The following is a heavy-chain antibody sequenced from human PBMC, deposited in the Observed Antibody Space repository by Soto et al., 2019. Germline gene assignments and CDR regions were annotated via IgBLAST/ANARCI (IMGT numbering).Heavy chain of an antibody. Sequence: GASVKASCKASGSTFTSYGISWVRQAPEQGLEWKGRISAYNDNTNYAQKLQGRVTMTTDTSTSTAYMELRSLRSDDTAVYYCARDLSQWDGYNYYYYVMDVWGQGTTVIVSS. CDR3: ARDLSQWDGYNYYYYVMDV. CDR2: ISAYNDNT. D-gene: IGHD1-26*01. V-gene: IGHV1-18*01. CDR1: GSTFTSYG. J-gene: IGHJ6*02.